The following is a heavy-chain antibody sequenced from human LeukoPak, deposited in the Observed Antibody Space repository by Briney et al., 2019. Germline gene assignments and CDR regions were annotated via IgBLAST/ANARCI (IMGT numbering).Heavy chain of an antibody. J-gene: IGHJ3*02. V-gene: IGHV3-73*01. CDR2: IRSKANSYAT. CDR1: GFTFSGSA. Sequence: GGSLKLSCAASGFTFSGSATHWVRQASGKGLEWVGRIRSKANSYATAYAASVKGRFTISRDDSKNTAYLQMNSLKTEDTAVYYCTSGAYDILTGYYPGDAFDIWGQGTMVTVSS. CDR3: TSGAYDILTGYYPGDAFDI. D-gene: IGHD3-9*01.